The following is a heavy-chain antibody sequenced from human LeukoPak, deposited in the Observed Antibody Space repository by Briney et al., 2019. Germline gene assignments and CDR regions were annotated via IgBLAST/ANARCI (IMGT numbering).Heavy chain of an antibody. CDR3: ARDSYDTLGY. CDR2: IYYSGST. D-gene: IGHD3-22*01. Sequence: SETLSLTCTVSGGSISSSSYYWGWIRQPPGKGLEWIGSIYYSGSTNYNPSLKSRVTISVDTSKNQFSLKLSSVTAADTAVYYCARDSYDTLGYWGQGTLVTVSS. V-gene: IGHV4-39*07. CDR1: GGSISSSSYY. J-gene: IGHJ4*02.